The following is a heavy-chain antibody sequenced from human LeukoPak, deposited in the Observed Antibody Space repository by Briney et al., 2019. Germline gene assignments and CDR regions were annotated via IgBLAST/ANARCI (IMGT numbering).Heavy chain of an antibody. V-gene: IGHV4-4*07. CDR3: AKESTSARRCGSVDCYTGVFEI. CDR1: GDSISSYY. D-gene: IGHD2-2*02. J-gene: IGHJ3*02. Sequence: SQTLSLTCTVSGDSISSYYWSWVRQPAGKGLEWIGRFYISGSTNYNPSIKSRVTMSVDTSKNQLSLRLNSVTAADTAVYYCAKESTSARRCGSVDCYTGVFEIWGQGTLVTVSS. CDR2: FYISGST.